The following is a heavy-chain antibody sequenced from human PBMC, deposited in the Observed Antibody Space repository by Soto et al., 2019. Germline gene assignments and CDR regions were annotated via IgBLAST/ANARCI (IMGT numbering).Heavy chain of an antibody. J-gene: IGHJ6*03. D-gene: IGHD3-3*01. CDR2: ISYDGSNK. V-gene: IGHV3-30*18. CDR1: GFTFSSYG. CDR3: AKDKYYDFWSGYSGIPYYYYCMDV. Sequence: QVQLVESGGGVVQPGRSLRLSCAASGFTFSSYGMHWVRQAPGKGLEWVAVISYDGSNKYYADSVKGRFTISRDNSKNTLYLQMNSLRAEDTAVYYCAKDKYYDFWSGYSGIPYYYYCMDVWGKGTTVTVSS.